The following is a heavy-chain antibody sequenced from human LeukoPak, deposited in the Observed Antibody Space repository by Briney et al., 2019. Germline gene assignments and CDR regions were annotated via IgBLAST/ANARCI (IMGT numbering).Heavy chain of an antibody. CDR1: GGTFSSYA. Sequence: SVKVSCKASGGTFSSYAISWVRQAPGQGLEWMGGIIPIFGTANYAQKFQGRVTIAADESTSTAYMELSSLRSEDTAVYYCARTRWLQSHGAFDIWGQGTMVTVSS. V-gene: IGHV1-69*13. J-gene: IGHJ3*02. CDR3: ARTRWLQSHGAFDI. CDR2: IIPIFGTA. D-gene: IGHD5-24*01.